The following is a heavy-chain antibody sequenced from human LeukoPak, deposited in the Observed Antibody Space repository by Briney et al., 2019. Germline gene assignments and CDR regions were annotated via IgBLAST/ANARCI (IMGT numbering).Heavy chain of an antibody. J-gene: IGHJ4*02. CDR3: ARGPPPDFDY. CDR2: IHPSGST. CDR1: GDSISSYY. Sequence: SETLSLTCTVSGDSISSYYWSWIRQPAGKGLEWIGRIHPSGSTNYNPSLKSRLTLSVDTSKNQFSLKLSSVTAADTAVYYCARGPPPDFDYWGRGTLVTVSS. V-gene: IGHV4-4*07.